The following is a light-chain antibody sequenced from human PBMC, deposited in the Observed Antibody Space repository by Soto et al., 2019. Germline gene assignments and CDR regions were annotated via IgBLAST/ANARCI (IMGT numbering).Light chain of an antibody. J-gene: IGLJ1*01. CDR3: CSSGGSPTYV. V-gene: IGLV2-14*01. CDR1: SSDVGGYNY. Sequence: QSALTQPASVSGSPGQSITISCTGTSSDVGGYNYVSWYQQYPGKAPKLIIYEVSNRPSGVSNRFSGSKSGNTASLTISGLQAEDEADYYCCSSGGSPTYVLGTGTKVTVL. CDR2: EVS.